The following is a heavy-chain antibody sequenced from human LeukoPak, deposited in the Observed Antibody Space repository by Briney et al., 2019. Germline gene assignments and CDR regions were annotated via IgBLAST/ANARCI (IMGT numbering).Heavy chain of an antibody. V-gene: IGHV4-59*12. CDR2: IHYSGST. D-gene: IGHD2-15*01. CDR3: ARGKDFRYCSGGSCYRRWFDP. J-gene: IGHJ5*02. Sequence: SETLSLTCTVSGGSISSYYWSWIRQPPGKGLEWIGYIHYSGSTHYNPSLKSRVTISVDTSKNQFSLKLSSVTAADTAVYYCARGKDFRYCSGGSCYRRWFDPWGQGTLVTVSS. CDR1: GGSISSYY.